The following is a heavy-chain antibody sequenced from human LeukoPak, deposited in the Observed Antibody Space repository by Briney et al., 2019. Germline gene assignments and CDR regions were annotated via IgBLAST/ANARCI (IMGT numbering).Heavy chain of an antibody. V-gene: IGHV3-30-3*01. CDR1: GFTFSSYA. CDR2: ISYDGSNK. J-gene: IGHJ6*02. D-gene: IGHD2-15*01. Sequence: GGSLRLSCAASGFTFSSYAMHWVRQAPGKGLEWVAVISYDGSNKYYADSVKGRFTISRDNSKNTLYLQMNSLRAEDTAVYYCARDLVVAATFYYYYYGMDVWGQGTTVTVSS. CDR3: ARDLVVAATFYYYYYGMDV.